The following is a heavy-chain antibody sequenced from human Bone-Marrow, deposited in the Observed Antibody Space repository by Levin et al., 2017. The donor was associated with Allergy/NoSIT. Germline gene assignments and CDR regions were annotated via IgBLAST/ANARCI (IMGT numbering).Heavy chain of an antibody. CDR3: ARISSAAFDM. CDR1: GYTFTDYF. CDR2: INPNSGDT. J-gene: IGHJ3*02. V-gene: IGHV1-2*02. D-gene: IGHD6-19*01. Sequence: ASVKVSCKASGYTFTDYFIHWVRLAPGQGLEWMGWINPNSGDTDSSQNFQGTDTMTRDTSISTAYMEVTSLTSNDTALYYCARISSAAFDMWGQGTVVTVSS.